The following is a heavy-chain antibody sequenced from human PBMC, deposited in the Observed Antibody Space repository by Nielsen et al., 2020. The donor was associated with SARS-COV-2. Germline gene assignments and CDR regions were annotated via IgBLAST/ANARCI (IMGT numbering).Heavy chain of an antibody. CDR2: INWSGDTV. CDR1: GFIFDDYA. J-gene: IGHJ6*02. V-gene: IGHV3-20*01. Sequence: GESLKISCAASGFIFDDYAISWVRQAPGKGLEWVSHINWSGDTVDFSDSVKGRFTVSRDNAKNFLYLQMSSLRVEDTALYHCARVGQDYYYGMDVWGRGTTVIVS. CDR3: ARVGQDYYYGMDV.